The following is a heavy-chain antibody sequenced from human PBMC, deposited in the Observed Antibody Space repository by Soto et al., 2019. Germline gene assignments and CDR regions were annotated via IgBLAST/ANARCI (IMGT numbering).Heavy chain of an antibody. D-gene: IGHD4-17*01. V-gene: IGHV4-4*07. CDR3: ARDRYGDYGVDY. J-gene: IGHJ4*02. CDR1: GGSISSEY. CDR2: ICTSGST. Sequence: SETLSLTCTVSGGSISSEYWSWIRQPAGKGLEWIGRICTSGSTNDKASLKGRVTMSVDTSKNHFSMKLSSVTAAGRAVYYCARDRYGDYGVDYWCQGSLVTVSS.